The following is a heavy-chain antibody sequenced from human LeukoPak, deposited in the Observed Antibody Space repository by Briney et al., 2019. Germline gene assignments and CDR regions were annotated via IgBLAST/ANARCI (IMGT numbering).Heavy chain of an antibody. V-gene: IGHV3-48*01. D-gene: IGHD3-3*01. CDR2: ISSSSSTI. J-gene: IGHJ3*02. CDR1: GFTFSSYS. CDR3: ARDPYYDFWSGYDAFDI. Sequence: GGSLRLSCAASGFTFSSYSMNWVRQAPGKGLEWVSYISSSSSTIYYADSVKGRFTISRDNAKNSLYLQMNSLRAEDTAVYYCARDPYYDFWSGYDAFDIWGQGTMVTVSS.